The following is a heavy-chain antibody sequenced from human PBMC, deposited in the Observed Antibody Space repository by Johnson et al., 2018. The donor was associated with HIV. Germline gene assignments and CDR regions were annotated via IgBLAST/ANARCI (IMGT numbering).Heavy chain of an antibody. V-gene: IGHV3-30*02. D-gene: IGHD3-16*02. CDR1: GFTFSSYG. CDR3: ARDYRGRTVDAFDV. CDR2: IRYDGSNK. J-gene: IGHJ3*01. Sequence: QMMLVESGGGVVQPGGSLRLSCAASGFTFSSYGMHWVRQAPGKGLEWVAFIRYDGSNKYYADSVKGRFTISRDNSKNTLYLQMNSLRAGDAAVYYCARDYRGRTVDAFDVWGQGTLVIVSS.